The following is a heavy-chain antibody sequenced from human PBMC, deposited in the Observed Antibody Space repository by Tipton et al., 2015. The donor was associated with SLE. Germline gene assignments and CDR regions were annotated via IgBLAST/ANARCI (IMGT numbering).Heavy chain of an antibody. Sequence: TLSLTCTVSGGSISSGDYYWSWIRQPPGKGLEWIGEINHSGSTNYNPSLTGRVTISVDTSKNQFSLKLRSVTAADTAVYYCARVAYSSSWTRDYWGQGTLVTVSS. CDR3: ARVAYSSSWTRDY. J-gene: IGHJ4*02. CDR1: GGSISSGDYY. D-gene: IGHD6-13*01. CDR2: INHSGST. V-gene: IGHV4-39*07.